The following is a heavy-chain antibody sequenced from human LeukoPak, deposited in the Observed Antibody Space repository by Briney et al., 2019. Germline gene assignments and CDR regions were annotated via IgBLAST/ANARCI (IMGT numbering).Heavy chain of an antibody. CDR3: AKEEVAGILDY. J-gene: IGHJ4*02. CDR2: ISYDGSNK. V-gene: IGHV3-30*18. D-gene: IGHD6-19*01. Sequence: PGRSLRLSCAASRFTFSSYGMHWVRQAPGKGLEWGAVISYDGSNKYYADSVKGRFTISRDNSKNTLYLQMNSLRAEDTAVYYCAKEEVAGILDYWGQGTLVTVSS. CDR1: RFTFSSYG.